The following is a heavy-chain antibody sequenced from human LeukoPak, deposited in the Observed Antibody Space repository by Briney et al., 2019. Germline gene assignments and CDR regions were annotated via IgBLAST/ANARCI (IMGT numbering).Heavy chain of an antibody. D-gene: IGHD3-22*01. CDR2: IHYSGST. J-gene: IGHJ1*01. CDR3: ARLKYYYDSSGYRAEYFQH. CDR1: GDSISSYY. V-gene: IGHV4-59*01. Sequence: SETLSLTCTVSGDSISSYYCSWTRQPPGKGLEWIGYIHYSGSTNYNPSLKSRVTISVYTSKNQFSLKLSSVTAADTAVYYCARLKYYYDSSGYRAEYFQHWGQGTLVTVSS.